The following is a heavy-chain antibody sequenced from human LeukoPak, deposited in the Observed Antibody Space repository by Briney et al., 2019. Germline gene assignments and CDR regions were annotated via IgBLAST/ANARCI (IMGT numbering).Heavy chain of an antibody. J-gene: IGHJ4*02. V-gene: IGHV4-4*09. D-gene: IGHD5-18*01. Sequence: SETLSLTCTVSGGSISSDYWSWIRQPPGKGLEWIGYIYNTWTTNYNPSLKSRVTISVDMPKNQFSLKLTSVTAADTAVYYCARIFIRNGYSSYFDCWGQGTLVTVSS. CDR2: IYNTWTT. CDR1: GGSISSDY. CDR3: ARIFIRNGYSSYFDC.